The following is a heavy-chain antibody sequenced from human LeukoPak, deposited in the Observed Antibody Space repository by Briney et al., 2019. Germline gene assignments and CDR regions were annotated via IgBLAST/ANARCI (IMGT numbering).Heavy chain of an antibody. V-gene: IGHV4-59*13. J-gene: IGHJ5*02. CDR2: IYYTGSI. CDR3: ARSGRGLATRFDP. D-gene: IGHD1-26*01. Sequence: SETLSLTCTVSGGSISSYYWSWIRQPPGKGLDWIGYIYYTGSINYNPSLKSRVTLSVDTSKNQFSLKLSSVTAADTAVYYCARSGRGLATRFDPWGQGILVTVSS. CDR1: GGSISSYY.